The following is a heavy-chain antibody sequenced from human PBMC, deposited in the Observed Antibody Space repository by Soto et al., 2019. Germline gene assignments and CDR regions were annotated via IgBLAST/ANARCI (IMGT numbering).Heavy chain of an antibody. CDR1: GFTVSSNY. Sequence: GGSLRLSCAASGFTVSSNYMSWVRQAPGKGLEWVSVIYSGGSTYYADSVKGRFTISRDNSKNTLYLQMNSLRAEDTAVYYCARDHRIAAAGVGYYGMDVWGQGTTVTVSS. D-gene: IGHD6-13*01. CDR2: IYSGGST. CDR3: ARDHRIAAAGVGYYGMDV. J-gene: IGHJ6*02. V-gene: IGHV3-66*01.